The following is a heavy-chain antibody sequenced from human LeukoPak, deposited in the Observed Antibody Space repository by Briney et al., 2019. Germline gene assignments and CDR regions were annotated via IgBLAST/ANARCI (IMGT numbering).Heavy chain of an antibody. V-gene: IGHV3-11*01. CDR3: ARGHIVVVPAAIQLIPSNYYYGMDV. CDR1: GFTFSDYY. J-gene: IGHJ6*02. Sequence: GGSLRLSCAASGFTFSDYYMSWIRQAPGKGLEWVSYISSSGSTIYYADSVKGRFTISRDNAQNSLSLQMNSLRAEDTAVYYCARGHIVVVPAAIQLIPSNYYYGMDVWGQGTTVTVSS. D-gene: IGHD2-2*01. CDR2: ISSSGSTI.